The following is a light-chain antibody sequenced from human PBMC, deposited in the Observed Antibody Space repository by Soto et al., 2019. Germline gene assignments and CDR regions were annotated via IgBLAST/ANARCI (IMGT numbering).Light chain of an antibody. CDR2: GNR. V-gene: IGLV1-40*01. Sequence: QSVLTQPPSVSGAPGQRVTISCTGSSSNIGAGYDVHWYQQLPGTAPKLLIYGNRNRPSGVPDRFSGSKSGTSVSLAISGLRSDDEATYYCAAWDDTLDAQVFGGGTQLTVL. CDR3: AAWDDTLDAQV. J-gene: IGLJ7*01. CDR1: SSNIGAGYD.